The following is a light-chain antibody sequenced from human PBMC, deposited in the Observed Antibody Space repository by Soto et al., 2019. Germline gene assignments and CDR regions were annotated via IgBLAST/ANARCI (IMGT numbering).Light chain of an antibody. J-gene: IGKJ2*01. V-gene: IGKV3-15*01. CDR2: GAS. CDR3: QQYNKWTPYT. Sequence: EIVMTQSPANLSVSPGERATLSCRASQSVSSNLAWYQQKPGQGPRLLIYGASTRATGIPARFSGSGSGTDFTLSISSLQSEDFAVYYCQQYNKWTPYTFGQGTKVEIK. CDR1: QSVSSN.